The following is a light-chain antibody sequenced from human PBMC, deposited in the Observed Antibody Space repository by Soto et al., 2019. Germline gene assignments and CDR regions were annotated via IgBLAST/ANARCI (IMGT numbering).Light chain of an antibody. CDR1: QDITNY. V-gene: IGKV1-33*01. Sequence: DIQMTQSPSSLSASVGDRVTITCQASQDITNYLNWYQQKPGEAPKLLIYDASNLETGVPSRFSGSGSGTDFTFTISSLQPEDIATYYCQQYDNLPLLTFGGGTKVQIK. CDR2: DAS. J-gene: IGKJ4*01. CDR3: QQYDNLPLLT.